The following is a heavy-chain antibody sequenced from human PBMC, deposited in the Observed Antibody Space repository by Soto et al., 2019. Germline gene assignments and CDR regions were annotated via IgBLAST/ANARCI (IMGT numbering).Heavy chain of an antibody. Sequence: GGSLRLSCAASGFTFSSYWMNWVRQAPGKGLEWVANIKQDGSEKYYVDSVKGRFTISRDNAKNSLYLQMNSLRAEDTAGYYCARDVNLAEWLATFAYWGQGTLVTVSS. V-gene: IGHV3-7*03. CDR3: ARDVNLAEWLATFAY. D-gene: IGHD5-12*01. J-gene: IGHJ4*02. CDR2: IKQDGSEK. CDR1: GFTFSSYW.